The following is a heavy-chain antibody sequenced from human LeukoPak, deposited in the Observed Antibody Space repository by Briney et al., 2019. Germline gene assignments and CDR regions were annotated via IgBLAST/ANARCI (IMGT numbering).Heavy chain of an antibody. V-gene: IGHV3-30*18. CDR3: AKDREGYYDILTGYGMDV. CDR1: GFAFSSYG. J-gene: IGHJ6*02. Sequence: GGSLRLSCAASGFAFSSYGMHWVRQAPGKGLEWVAVISYDGSNKYYADSVKGRFTISRDNSKNTLYLQMNSLRAEDTAVYYCAKDREGYYDILTGYGMDVWGQGTTVTVSS. CDR2: ISYDGSNK. D-gene: IGHD3-9*01.